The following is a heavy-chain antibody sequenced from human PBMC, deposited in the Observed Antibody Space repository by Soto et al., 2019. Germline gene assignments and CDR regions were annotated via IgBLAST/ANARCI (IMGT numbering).Heavy chain of an antibody. J-gene: IGHJ4*02. CDR3: AKEGPITNWYFDY. CDR2: ISYDGNVA. V-gene: IGHV3-30*18. Sequence: QVQLVESGGGVVQPGRSLRLSCAASGFTFSSYGMHWVRQAPGKGLEWVTVISYDGNVAYYADSVKGRFTISRDNSKNTLYLQMNSLRTEDTAMYYWAKEGPITNWYFDYWGQGTLVTVSS. CDR1: GFTFSSYG. D-gene: IGHD1-1*01.